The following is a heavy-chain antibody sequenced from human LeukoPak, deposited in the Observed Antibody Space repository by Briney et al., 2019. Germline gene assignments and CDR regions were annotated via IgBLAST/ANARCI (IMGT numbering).Heavy chain of an antibody. CDR2: INPSGGST. CDR1: GYTFTSYY. D-gene: IGHD4-11*01. J-gene: IGHJ6*03. Sequence: ASVKVSCKASGYTFTSYYMHWVRQAPGQGLEWMRIINPSGGSTSYAQKFQGRVTMTRDMSTSTVYMELSSLRSEDTAVYYCARGSTVSAYYYYYYLDVWGKGTTVTVSS. V-gene: IGHV1-46*01. CDR3: ARGSTVSAYYYYYYLDV.